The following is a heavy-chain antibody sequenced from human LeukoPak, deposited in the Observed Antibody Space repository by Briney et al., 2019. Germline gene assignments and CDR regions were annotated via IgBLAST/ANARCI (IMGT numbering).Heavy chain of an antibody. D-gene: IGHD1-26*01. CDR3: ARLGSYSDH. V-gene: IGHV4-4*09. CDR1: DGSISSYY. Sequence: SETLSLTCSVSDGSISSYYRSWIRQPPGKGLEWIGYIHSSGSTHYNPSLKSRVTTSLDTSKNQFSLKLSSVTAADTAVYYCARLGSYSDHWGQGTLVTVSS. J-gene: IGHJ4*02. CDR2: IHSSGST.